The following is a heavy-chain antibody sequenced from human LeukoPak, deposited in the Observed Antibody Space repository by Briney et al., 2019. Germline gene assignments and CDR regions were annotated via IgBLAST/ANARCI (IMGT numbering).Heavy chain of an antibody. CDR2: IYYSGST. J-gene: IGHJ3*02. D-gene: IGHD3-9*01. CDR3: ARDGTHVLRYFDWLNDAFDI. V-gene: IGHV4-38-2*02. Sequence: PSETLSLTCTVSGNSISSSYYWGWIRQPPGKGLEWIGSIYYSGSTYYNPSLKSRVTISVDTSKNQFSLKLSSVTAADTAVYYCARDGTHVLRYFDWLNDAFDIWGQGTMVTVSS. CDR1: GNSISSSYY.